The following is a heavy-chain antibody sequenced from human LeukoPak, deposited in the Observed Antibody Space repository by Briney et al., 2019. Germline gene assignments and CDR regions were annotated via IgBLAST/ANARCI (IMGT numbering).Heavy chain of an antibody. J-gene: IGHJ3*02. D-gene: IGHD1-14*01. V-gene: IGHV4-4*02. CDR3: ARDPGSDAFDI. Sequence: WVRQPPGKGLEWIGEIYHSGSTNYNPSLKSRVTISVDKSKNQFSLKLSSVTAADTAVYYCARDPGSDAFDIWGQGTMVTVSS. CDR2: IYHSGST.